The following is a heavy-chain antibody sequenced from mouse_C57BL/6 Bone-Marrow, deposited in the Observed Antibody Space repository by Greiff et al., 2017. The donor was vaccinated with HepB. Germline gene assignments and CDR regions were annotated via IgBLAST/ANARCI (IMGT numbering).Heavy chain of an antibody. CDR3: ARGTGTDY. CDR1: GYAFSSSW. J-gene: IGHJ2*01. D-gene: IGHD4-1*01. Sequence: VQLQESGPELVKPGASVKISCKAPGYAFSSSWMNWVKQRPGKGLEWIGRIYPGDGDTNYNGKFKGKATLTADKSTSTAYMQLSSLTSEDSAVYFCARGTGTDYWGQGTTLTVSS. V-gene: IGHV1-82*01. CDR2: IYPGDGDT.